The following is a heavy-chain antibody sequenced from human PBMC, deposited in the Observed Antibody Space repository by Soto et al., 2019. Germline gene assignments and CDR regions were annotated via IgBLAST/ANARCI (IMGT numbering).Heavy chain of an antibody. CDR3: ARWSQGHYGSGSYPSHYYYGMDV. CDR2: INPNSGGT. V-gene: IGHV1-2*04. CDR1: GYTFTGYY. D-gene: IGHD3-10*01. Sequence: ASVKVSCKASGYTFTGYYTHWVRQAPGQGLEWMGWINPNSGGTNYAQKFQGWVTMARDTSISTAYMELSRLRSDDTAVYYCARWSQGHYGSGSYPSHYYYGMDVWGQGTTVTVSS. J-gene: IGHJ6*02.